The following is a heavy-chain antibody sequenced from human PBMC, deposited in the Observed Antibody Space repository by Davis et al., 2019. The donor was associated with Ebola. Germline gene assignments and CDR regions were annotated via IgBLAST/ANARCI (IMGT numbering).Heavy chain of an antibody. Sequence: GESLKISCAASGFTFDDYAMNWVRQAPGKGLEWVSTISGRGGSTHYADSVKGRFTISRDNSKNTLYLQMNSLRAEDTAVYYCASNYYAMDVWGQGTTVTVSS. CDR1: GFTFDDYA. J-gene: IGHJ6*02. CDR2: ISGRGGST. CDR3: ASNYYAMDV. V-gene: IGHV3-23*01.